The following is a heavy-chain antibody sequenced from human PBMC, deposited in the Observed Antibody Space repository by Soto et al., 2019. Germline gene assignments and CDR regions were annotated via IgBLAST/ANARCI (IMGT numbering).Heavy chain of an antibody. Sequence: PSETLSLTCAISGDSVSSKSAAWNWIRQSPSRGLEWLGRTYYRSKWNNNYAVSVKSRITINPDTSKNQFSLQVNSVTPEDTAVYFCARGHAGTMDVWGQGTTVTVSS. J-gene: IGHJ6*02. CDR3: ARGHAGTMDV. CDR2: TYYRSKWNN. V-gene: IGHV6-1*01. D-gene: IGHD1-1*01. CDR1: GDSVSSKSAA.